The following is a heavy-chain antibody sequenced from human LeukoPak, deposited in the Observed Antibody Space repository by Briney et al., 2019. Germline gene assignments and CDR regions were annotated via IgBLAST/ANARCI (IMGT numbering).Heavy chain of an antibody. Sequence: GGSLTVSCADSGVTFTNHTLTLGRQAPGQGLEWVANIKQEASEKYYVDSVKGRFTISRDNAKNSLYLQVNSLRVADTAVYYCVGESGDRGRKLVYRGQGTLVTVSS. D-gene: IGHD3-16*01. CDR2: IKQEASEK. J-gene: IGHJ4*02. CDR3: VGESGDRGRKLVY. CDR1: GVTFTNHT. V-gene: IGHV3-7*01.